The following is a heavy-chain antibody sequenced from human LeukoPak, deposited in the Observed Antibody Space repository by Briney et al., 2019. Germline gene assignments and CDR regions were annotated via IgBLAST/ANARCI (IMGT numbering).Heavy chain of an antibody. J-gene: IGHJ2*01. CDR1: GGSISSYY. CDR2: IYYSGST. Sequence: SGTLSLTYTVSGGSISSYYWSWIRQPPGKGLEWIGYIYYSGSTNYNPSLKSRVTISVDTSKNQFSLKLSSVTAADTAVYYCARRGGGFWYFDLWGRGTLVTVSS. V-gene: IGHV4-59*08. CDR3: ARRGGGFWYFDL. D-gene: IGHD6-25*01.